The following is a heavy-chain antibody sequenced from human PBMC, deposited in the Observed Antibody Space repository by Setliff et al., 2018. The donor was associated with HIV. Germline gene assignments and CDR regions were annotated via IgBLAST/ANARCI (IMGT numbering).Heavy chain of an antibody. CDR2: IYSTGDT. Sequence: PSETLSLTCSVSGGSISNFYWSWIRQPPGKGLEWVGHIYSTGDTNYNPSLKSRVTLSADTSKNQLSLSLTSVTAADTAVYYCARTRGYTYGYIDSWGQGTLVTAPQ. V-gene: IGHV4-4*09. D-gene: IGHD5-18*01. J-gene: IGHJ4*02. CDR1: GGSISNFY. CDR3: ARTRGYTYGYIDS.